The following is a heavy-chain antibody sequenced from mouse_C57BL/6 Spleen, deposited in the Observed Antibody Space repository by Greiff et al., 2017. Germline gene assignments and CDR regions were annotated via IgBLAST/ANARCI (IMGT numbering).Heavy chain of an antibody. V-gene: IGHV1-55*01. CDR3: ARGTYYGKKRDAMDY. D-gene: IGHD2-10*01. CDR2: IYPGSGST. CDR1: GYTFTSYW. J-gene: IGHJ4*01. Sequence: QVQLQQPGAELVKPGASVKMSCNASGYTFTSYWITWVKQRPGQGLEWIGDIYPGSGSTTYNEKFKSKATLTVDTSSSTAYMQLSSLTSEDSAVYYCARGTYYGKKRDAMDYWGQGTSVTVSS.